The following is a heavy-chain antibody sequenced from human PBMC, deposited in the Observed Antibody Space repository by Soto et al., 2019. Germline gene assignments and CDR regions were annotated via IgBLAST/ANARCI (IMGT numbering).Heavy chain of an antibody. CDR1: GGSISSYY. J-gene: IGHJ6*02. CDR2: IYYSGST. D-gene: IGHD5-12*01. CDR3: ARDSATLGMDV. Sequence: QVQLQESGPGLVKPSETLSLTCTVSGGSISSYYWNWIRQPPGKGLEWIGYIYYSGSTNYNPSLKXRXTXSXXTSTHQFSLKLSSVTAADTAVYYCARDSATLGMDVWGQGTTVTVSS. V-gene: IGHV4-59*01.